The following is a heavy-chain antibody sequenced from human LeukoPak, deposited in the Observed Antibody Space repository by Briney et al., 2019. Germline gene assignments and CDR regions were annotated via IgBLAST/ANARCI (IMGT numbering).Heavy chain of an antibody. D-gene: IGHD3-10*01. CDR3: ARAWDYYGSGSYDAFDI. CDR1: GYTFTGYY. Sequence: ASVKVSCKASGYTFTGYYMHWVRQAPGQGLEWMGGIIPIFGTANYAQKFQGRVTITADKSTSTAYMELSSLRSEDTAVYYCARAWDYYGSGSYDAFDIWGQGTMVTVSS. V-gene: IGHV1-69*06. J-gene: IGHJ3*02. CDR2: IIPIFGTA.